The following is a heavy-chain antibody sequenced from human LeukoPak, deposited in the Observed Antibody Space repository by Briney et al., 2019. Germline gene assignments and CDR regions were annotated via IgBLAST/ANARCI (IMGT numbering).Heavy chain of an antibody. CDR3: ASRKGGIAAASNYYYYGMDV. V-gene: IGHV1-2*02. J-gene: IGHJ6*02. Sequence: ASVKVSCKASGYTFTGYYMHWVRQAPGQGLEWMGWINPNSGGTNYAQKFQGRVTMTRDTSISTAYMELSRLRSDDTAMYYCASRKGGIAAASNYYYYGMDVWGQGTTVTVSS. CDR1: GYTFTGYY. CDR2: INPNSGGT. D-gene: IGHD6-13*01.